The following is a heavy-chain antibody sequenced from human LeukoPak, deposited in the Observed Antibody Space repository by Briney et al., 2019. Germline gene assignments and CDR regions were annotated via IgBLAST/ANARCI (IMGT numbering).Heavy chain of an antibody. J-gene: IGHJ3*02. D-gene: IGHD2-21*02. V-gene: IGHV1-2*06. CDR2: INPNSGDT. Sequence: GASVKVSCKASGYTFTGYHMHWVRQAPGQGLEWMGRINPNSGDTNYAQKFQGRVTMTRDTSISTAYMELSRLRSDDTAVYYCARVAAYCGGDCYFSLDAFDIWGQGTMVTVSS. CDR1: GYTFTGYH. CDR3: ARVAAYCGGDCYFSLDAFDI.